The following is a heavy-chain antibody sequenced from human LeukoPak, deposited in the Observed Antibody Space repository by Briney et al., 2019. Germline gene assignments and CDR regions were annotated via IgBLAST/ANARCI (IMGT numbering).Heavy chain of an antibody. J-gene: IGHJ5*02. CDR1: GYTFTSYD. V-gene: IGHV1-8*02. CDR3: ARLIAVAINWFDP. D-gene: IGHD6-19*01. CDR2: MNPNSGNT. Sequence: ASVKVSCKASGYTFTSYDINWVRQATGQGLEWMGWMNPNSGNTGYAQKLQGRVTMTTDTSTSTAYMELRSLRSDDTAVYYCARLIAVAINWFDPWGQGTLVTVSS.